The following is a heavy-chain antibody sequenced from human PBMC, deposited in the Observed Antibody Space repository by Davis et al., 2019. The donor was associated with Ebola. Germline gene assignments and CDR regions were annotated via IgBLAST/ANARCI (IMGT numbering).Heavy chain of an antibody. D-gene: IGHD4-17*01. CDR3: ARVDYGDYALFDY. Sequence: GESLKISCAASGFTFSDYYMSWIRQAPGKGLEWVSYISSSGSTIYYADSVKGRFTISRDNSKNTLYLQMNSLRAEDTAVYYCARVDYGDYALFDYWGQGTLVTVSS. J-gene: IGHJ4*02. V-gene: IGHV3-11*04. CDR1: GFTFSDYY. CDR2: ISSSGSTI.